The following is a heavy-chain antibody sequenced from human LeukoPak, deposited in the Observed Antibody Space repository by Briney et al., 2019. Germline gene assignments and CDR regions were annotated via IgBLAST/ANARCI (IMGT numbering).Heavy chain of an antibody. J-gene: IGHJ3*01. CDR1: GFMFSRFG. D-gene: IGHD3-16*01. Sequence: GGSLRLSCVGSGFMFSRFGLIWVRQAPGKGLEWVSGIHGNGETTYYGDSVKGRFTISRDNSKSTLYLQMSSLRVEDTAEYFCGRDPNGDYVGAFEFWGQGTKVAVSS. V-gene: IGHV3-23*01. CDR2: IHGNGETT. CDR3: GRDPNGDYVGAFEF.